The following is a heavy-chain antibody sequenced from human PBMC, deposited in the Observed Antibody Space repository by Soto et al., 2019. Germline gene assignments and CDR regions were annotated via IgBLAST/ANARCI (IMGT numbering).Heavy chain of an antibody. CDR2: IIPIFGTA. Sequence: SVKVSCKASGGTFSSYAISWVRPPPGKGLEWMGGIIPIFGTANYAQKFQGRVTITADESTSIAYMELSSLRSEDTAVYYCARDHGSSSCHLGYYYYYYGMDVLGQGTTVTVS. D-gene: IGHD6-13*01. J-gene: IGHJ6*02. CDR3: ARDHGSSSCHLGYYYYYYGMDV. CDR1: GGTFSSYA. V-gene: IGHV1-69*13.